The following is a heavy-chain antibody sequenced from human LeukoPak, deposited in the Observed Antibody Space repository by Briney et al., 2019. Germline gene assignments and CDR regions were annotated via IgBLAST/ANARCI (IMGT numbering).Heavy chain of an antibody. CDR1: GLPVSINS. CDR2: IYSGGNT. V-gene: IGHV3-53*01. Sequence: QAGGSLRLSCTVSGLPVSINSMSWVRQAPGKGLEWVSFIYSGGNTHYSDSVKGRFTISRDSSKNTLYLQMNSLRAEDTAVYYCARDRFGGIDIWGQGTMVTVSS. D-gene: IGHD3-3*01. CDR3: ARDRFGGIDI. J-gene: IGHJ3*02.